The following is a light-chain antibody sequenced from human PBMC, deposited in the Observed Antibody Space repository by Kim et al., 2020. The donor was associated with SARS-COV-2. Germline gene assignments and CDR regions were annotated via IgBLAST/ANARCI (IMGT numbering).Light chain of an antibody. CDR2: DAS. CDR1: QSVSSK. V-gene: IGKV3-15*01. Sequence: SPGETATPSCRASQSVSSKVAWYQQKPGQAPRLLIYDASTRATGIPARFSGSGSGTDFTLTISSLQSEDLAVYHCQQYDDWPPWTFGQGTKVDIK. J-gene: IGKJ1*01. CDR3: QQYDDWPPWT.